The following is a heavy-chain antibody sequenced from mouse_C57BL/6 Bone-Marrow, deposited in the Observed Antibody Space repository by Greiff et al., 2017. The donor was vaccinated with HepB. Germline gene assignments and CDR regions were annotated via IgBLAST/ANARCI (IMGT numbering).Heavy chain of an antibody. Sequence: QVQLQQPGAELVRPGSSVKLSCKASGYTFTSYWMDWVKQRPGQGLEWIGNIYPSDSETHYNQKFKDKATLTVDKSSSTAYMQLSSLTSEDSAVYYCARWQRLRRGYWYFDVWGTGTTVTVSS. CDR3: ARWQRLRRGYWYFDV. CDR2: IYPSDSET. J-gene: IGHJ1*03. V-gene: IGHV1-61*01. D-gene: IGHD2-4*01. CDR1: GYTFTSYW.